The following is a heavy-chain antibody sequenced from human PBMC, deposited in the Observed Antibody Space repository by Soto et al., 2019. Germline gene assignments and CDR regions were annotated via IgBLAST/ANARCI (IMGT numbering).Heavy chain of an antibody. CDR3: ARGPHYYDSSGYYFSPMDV. CDR1: GYTFTSYD. CDR2: MNPNSGNT. V-gene: IGHV1-8*01. D-gene: IGHD3-22*01. J-gene: IGHJ6*02. Sequence: ASVKVSCKASGYTFTSYDINWVRQATGQGLEWMGWMNPNSGNTGYVQKFQGRVTMTRNTSISTAYMELSSLRSEDTAVYYCARGPHYYDSSGYYFSPMDVWGQGTTVT.